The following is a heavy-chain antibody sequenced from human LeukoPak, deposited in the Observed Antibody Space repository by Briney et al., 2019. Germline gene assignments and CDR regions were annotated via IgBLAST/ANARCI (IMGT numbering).Heavy chain of an antibody. CDR3: ARDTGVPKRGYSYGLDY. Sequence: SQTLSLTCAISGDSVSSNSAAWNWIRQSPSRGLEWLGRTYYRSKWYNDYAVSVESRITINPDTSKNQFSLQLNSVTPEDTAVYYCARDTGVPKRGYSYGLDYWGQGTLVTVSS. CDR1: GDSVSSNSAA. D-gene: IGHD5-18*01. J-gene: IGHJ4*02. CDR2: TYYRSKWYN. V-gene: IGHV6-1*01.